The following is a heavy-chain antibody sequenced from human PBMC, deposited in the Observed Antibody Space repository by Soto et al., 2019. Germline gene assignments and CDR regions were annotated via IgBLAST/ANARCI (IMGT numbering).Heavy chain of an antibody. CDR2: IYSDGRT. CDR1: GFSVSSNY. D-gene: IGHD2-21*02. V-gene: IGHV3-53*01. Sequence: EVPLVESGGGLMQPGGSLILSCAASGFSVSSNYMTWVRQAPGKGLERVSLIYSDGRTYYADSVKGRFTISRDNSESTPYLQMNSMRVEDTAVYYCARGPGASGDCCPIYYWGQGTLVTFSS. CDR3: ARGPGASGDCCPIYY. J-gene: IGHJ4*02.